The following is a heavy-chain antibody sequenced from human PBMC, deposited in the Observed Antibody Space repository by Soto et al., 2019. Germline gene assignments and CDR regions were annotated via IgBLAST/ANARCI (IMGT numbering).Heavy chain of an antibody. V-gene: IGHV4-39*01. J-gene: IGHJ4*02. D-gene: IGHD1-26*01. CDR1: GDSISSSNHY. CDR3: ARHLYSGTFS. Sequence: QLQLQESGPGLVKPSETLSLTCTVSGDSISSSNHYWGWIRQPPGKGLEWIGSVYYRGNTYYTPSLKSRVAISVDTSKNQFSLRLTSVTAADTAVYYCARHLYSGTFSWGQGTLVTVSS. CDR2: VYYRGNT.